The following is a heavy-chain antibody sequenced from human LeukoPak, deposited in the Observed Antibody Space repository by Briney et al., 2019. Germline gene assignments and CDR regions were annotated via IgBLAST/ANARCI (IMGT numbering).Heavy chain of an antibody. J-gene: IGHJ4*02. V-gene: IGHV3-23*01. CDR2: ISAGGGST. Sequence: PGGSLRLSCAASGFTFSSYAMSWVRQAPGKGLEWVSAISAGGGSTYYADSVKGRFTISRDNFKNTLYLQMNSLRAEDTAVYYCAKDTSNYYDSSGYTSSFDYWGQGILVTVSS. CDR1: GFTFSSYA. D-gene: IGHD3-22*01. CDR3: AKDTSNYYDSSGYTSSFDY.